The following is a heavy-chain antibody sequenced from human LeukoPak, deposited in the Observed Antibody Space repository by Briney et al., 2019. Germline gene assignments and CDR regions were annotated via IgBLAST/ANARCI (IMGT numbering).Heavy chain of an antibody. CDR2: IKQDGSEK. V-gene: IGHV3-7*01. CDR3: ARGEYYYDSSGYYHYSDAFDI. D-gene: IGHD3-22*01. Sequence: PGGSLRLSCAASGFTFSSYWMSCGRQAPGKGLEWVANIKQDGSEKYYVDSVKGRFTISRDNAKNSLYLQMNSLRAEDTAVYYCARGEYYYDSSGYYHYSDAFDIWGQGTMVTVSS. J-gene: IGHJ3*02. CDR1: GFTFSSYW.